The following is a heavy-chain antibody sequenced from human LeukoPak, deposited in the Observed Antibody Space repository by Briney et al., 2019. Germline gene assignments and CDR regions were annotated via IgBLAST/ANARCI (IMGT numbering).Heavy chain of an antibody. Sequence: SETLSLTCTVSGGSVSSGSYYWSWIRQPPGKGLEWIGYIYYSGSTNYNPSLKSRVTISVDTSKNQFSLKLSSVTAADTAVYYCAREVQLCPRGDCYSYFDYWGQGTLVTVSS. V-gene: IGHV4-61*01. D-gene: IGHD2-21*02. J-gene: IGHJ4*02. CDR2: IYYSGST. CDR3: AREVQLCPRGDCYSYFDY. CDR1: GGSVSSGSYY.